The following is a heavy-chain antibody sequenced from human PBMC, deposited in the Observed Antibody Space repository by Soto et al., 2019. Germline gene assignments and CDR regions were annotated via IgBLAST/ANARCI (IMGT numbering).Heavy chain of an antibody. CDR2: ISSSSSTI. V-gene: IGHV3-48*01. J-gene: IGHJ4*02. Sequence: EVQLVESGGGLVQPGGSLRLSCAASGFTFSSYSMNWVRQAPGKGLEWVSYISSSSSTIYYADSMKGRFTISRDNAKRLLYLQMSSLRAEDTAVYYCAREMATPLDYWGQGTLVTVSS. CDR1: GFTFSSYS. CDR3: AREMATPLDY.